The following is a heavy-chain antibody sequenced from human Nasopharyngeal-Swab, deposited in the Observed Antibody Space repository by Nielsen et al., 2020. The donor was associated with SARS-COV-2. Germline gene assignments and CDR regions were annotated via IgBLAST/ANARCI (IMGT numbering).Heavy chain of an antibody. CDR3: ARVLKYDFWSGYYTGGDYYYMDV. CDR2: IYYSGST. D-gene: IGHD3-3*01. CDR1: GCSVSSGSYY. V-gene: IGHV4-61*01. Sequence: SETLSLTCTVSGCSVSSGSYYWSWIRQPPGKGLEWIGYIYYSGSTNYNPSLKSRVTISVDTSKNQFSLKLSSVTAADTAVYYCARVLKYDFWSGYYTGGDYYYMDVWGKGTTVTVSS. J-gene: IGHJ6*03.